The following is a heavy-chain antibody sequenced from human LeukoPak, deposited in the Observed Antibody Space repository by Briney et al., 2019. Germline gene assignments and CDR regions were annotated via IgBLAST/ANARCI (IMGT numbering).Heavy chain of an antibody. V-gene: IGHV3-30*02. J-gene: IGHJ6*02. CDR1: GFIFSSYG. CDR3: AMSSRDDYYGMDV. Sequence: GRSLRLSCAASGFIFSSYGMHWVRQAPGKGLEWVAFIRYDGSNKDYVDSVKGRFTISRDNSKNTLYLQMNSLRAEDTAVYYCAMSSRDDYYGMDVWGHGTTVTVSS. CDR2: IRYDGSNK. D-gene: IGHD6-19*01.